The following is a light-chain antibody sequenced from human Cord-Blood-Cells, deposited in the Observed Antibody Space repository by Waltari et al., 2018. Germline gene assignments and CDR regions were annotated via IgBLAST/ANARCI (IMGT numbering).Light chain of an antibody. CDR3: QQYGSSRT. Sequence: ELVLTQSPGTLSLSPGERATLSCRASQSVSSSYLAWYQQNPGQAPRLLIYGASSRATGIPDRFSGSGSGTDFTLTISRLEPEDFAVYYCQQYGSSRTFGQGTKVEIK. CDR1: QSVSSSY. J-gene: IGKJ1*01. CDR2: GAS. V-gene: IGKV3-20*01.